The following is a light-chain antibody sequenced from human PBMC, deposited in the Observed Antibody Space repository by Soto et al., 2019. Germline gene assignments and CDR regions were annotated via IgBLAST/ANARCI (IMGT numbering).Light chain of an antibody. CDR1: HSNMGRNY. CDR2: RND. CDR3: AVWDNSLNGVA. V-gene: IGLV1-47*01. Sequence: QSVLTPTPSASGTPGQSVPISCSGSHSNMGRNYVYWYQQVPGTAPKLLMYRNDVRPSGVPDRFTGSKSGTSASLAISGLRSEDEADYYCAVWDNSLNGVAFGAGTKVTVL. J-gene: IGLJ1*01.